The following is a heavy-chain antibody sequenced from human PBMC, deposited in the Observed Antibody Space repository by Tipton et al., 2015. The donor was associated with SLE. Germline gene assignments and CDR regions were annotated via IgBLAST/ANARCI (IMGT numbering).Heavy chain of an antibody. Sequence: SGFTFSSYGMHWVRQAPDKGLEWVAFIRYDGSYKYYADSVKGRFTISRDDSMNTLYLQMNSLRPEDTAVYYCAKDRKGLGYWGQGTLVTVSS. CDR1: GFTFSSYG. V-gene: IGHV3-30*02. J-gene: IGHJ4*02. CDR2: IRYDGSYK. CDR3: AKDRKGLGY.